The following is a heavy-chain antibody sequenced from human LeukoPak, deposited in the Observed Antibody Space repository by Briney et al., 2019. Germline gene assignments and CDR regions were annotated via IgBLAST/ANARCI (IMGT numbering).Heavy chain of an antibody. J-gene: IGHJ4*02. D-gene: IGHD4-17*01. V-gene: IGHV1-3*01. Sequence: ASVKVSCKASGYTFSNYAMHWVRQAPGQGLEWMGWINAGNGDTKYSQKFQGRVTITRDTSASTAYMELSSLRSEDTAVYYCARDWADGDYGVDYWGQGTLVTVSP. CDR2: INAGNGDT. CDR3: ARDWADGDYGVDY. CDR1: GYTFSNYA.